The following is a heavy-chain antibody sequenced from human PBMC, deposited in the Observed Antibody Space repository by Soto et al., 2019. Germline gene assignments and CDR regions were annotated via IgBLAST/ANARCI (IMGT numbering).Heavy chain of an antibody. D-gene: IGHD2-2*02. Sequence: SETLSLTCAVSGGSISSSNWWSWVRQPPGKGLEWIGEIYHSGSTNYNPSLKSRVTISVDKSKNQFSLKLSSVTAADTAVYYCARVGYCSSTSCYTDGFDPWGQGTLVTV. CDR2: IYHSGST. V-gene: IGHV4-4*02. CDR3: ARVGYCSSTSCYTDGFDP. J-gene: IGHJ5*02. CDR1: GGSISSSNW.